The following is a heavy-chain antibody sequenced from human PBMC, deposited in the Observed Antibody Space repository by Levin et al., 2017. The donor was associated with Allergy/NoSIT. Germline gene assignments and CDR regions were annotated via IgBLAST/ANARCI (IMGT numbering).Heavy chain of an antibody. Sequence: GESLKISCKASGYSFIGYYIYWVRQAPGQGLEWMGWINPKSGGTSFAYKFQDRVSLTRDTSISTAYMELSSLRFDDTAVYYCARENDYNAYNNFDYWGQGTLVTVSS. D-gene: IGHD5-24*01. J-gene: IGHJ4*02. V-gene: IGHV1-2*02. CDR2: INPKSGGT. CDR3: ARENDYNAYNNFDY. CDR1: GYSFIGYY.